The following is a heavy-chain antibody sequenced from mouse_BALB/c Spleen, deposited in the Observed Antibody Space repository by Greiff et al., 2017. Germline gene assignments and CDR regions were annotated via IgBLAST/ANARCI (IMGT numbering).Heavy chain of an antibody. V-gene: IGHV1-18*01. CDR1: GYTFTDYN. CDR2: INPNNGGT. Sequence: VQLQQSGPELVKPGASVKIPCKASGYTFTDYNMDWVKQSHGKILEWIGDINPNNGGTIYNQKFKGKATLTVDKSSSTAYMELRSLTSEDTAVYYCARWGFRRLRLGAYWGQGTLVTVSA. D-gene: IGHD2-4*01. J-gene: IGHJ3*01. CDR3: ARWGFRRLRLGAY.